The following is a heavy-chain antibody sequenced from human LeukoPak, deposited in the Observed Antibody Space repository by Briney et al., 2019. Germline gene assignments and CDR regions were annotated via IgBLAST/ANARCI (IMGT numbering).Heavy chain of an antibody. CDR3: AKAVEMATINYFDY. J-gene: IGHJ4*02. D-gene: IGHD5-24*01. V-gene: IGHV3-30*18. CDR1: GFTFSSYG. Sequence: GGSLRLSCAASGFTFSSYGMHWVRQAPGKGLDWVADISYDGSNKYYADSVKGRFTISRDNSKNTLYLQMNSLRAEDTAVYYCAKAVEMATINYFDYWGQGTLVTVSS. CDR2: ISYDGSNK.